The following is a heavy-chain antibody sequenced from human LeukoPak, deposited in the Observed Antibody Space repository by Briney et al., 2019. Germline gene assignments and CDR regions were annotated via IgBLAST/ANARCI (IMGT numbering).Heavy chain of an antibody. Sequence: GASVKVSCKASGYTFTSYGISWVRQAPGQGLEWMGWISAYNGNTNYAQKLQGRVTMTTDTSTSTAYMELRSLRSDDTAVYYCARAIAAAGTSGFDYWGQGTLVTVSS. J-gene: IGHJ4*02. CDR3: ARAIAAAGTSGFDY. D-gene: IGHD6-13*01. V-gene: IGHV1-18*01. CDR2: ISAYNGNT. CDR1: GYTFTSYG.